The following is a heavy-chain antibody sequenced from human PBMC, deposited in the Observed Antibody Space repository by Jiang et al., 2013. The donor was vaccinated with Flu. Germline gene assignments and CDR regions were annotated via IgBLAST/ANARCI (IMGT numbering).Heavy chain of an antibody. CDR1: GGSISSSSYY. V-gene: IGHV4-39*01. D-gene: IGHD2-15*01. Sequence: KPSETLSLTCTVSGGSISSSSYYWGWIRQPPGKGLEWIGSIYYSGSTYYNPSLKSRVTISIDTSKNQFSLKLSSVTAADTAVYYCARHSRGYCSGGSCPGHAFDIWGQGTMVTVSS. J-gene: IGHJ3*02. CDR2: IYYSGST. CDR3: ARHSRGYCSGGSCPGHAFDI.